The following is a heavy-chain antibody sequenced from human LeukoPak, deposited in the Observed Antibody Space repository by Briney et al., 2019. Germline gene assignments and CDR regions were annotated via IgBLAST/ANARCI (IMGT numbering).Heavy chain of an antibody. CDR1: GGTFSSYA. CDR2: IIPIFGTA. V-gene: IGHV1-69*06. CDR3: ARATVAGTGVDI. J-gene: IGHJ3*02. D-gene: IGHD6-19*01. Sequence: SVKVSCKASGGTFSSYAISWVRQAPGQRLEWMGGIIPIFGTANYAQKFQGRVTITADKSTSTAYMELSSLRSEDTAVYYCARATVAGTGVDIWGQGTMVTVSS.